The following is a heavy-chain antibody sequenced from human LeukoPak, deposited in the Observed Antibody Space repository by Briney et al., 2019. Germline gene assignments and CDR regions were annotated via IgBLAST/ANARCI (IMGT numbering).Heavy chain of an antibody. J-gene: IGHJ3*02. CDR1: GGSISSYY. D-gene: IGHD5-24*01. CDR3: ATSVRRDGYRGAFDI. CDR2: IYYSGST. Sequence: SETLSLTCTVSGGSISSYYWSWIRQPPGKGLEWIGYIYYSGSTNYNPSLKSRVTISVDTSKNQFSLKLSSVTAADTAVYYCATSVRRDGYRGAFDIWGQGTMVTVSS. V-gene: IGHV4-59*08.